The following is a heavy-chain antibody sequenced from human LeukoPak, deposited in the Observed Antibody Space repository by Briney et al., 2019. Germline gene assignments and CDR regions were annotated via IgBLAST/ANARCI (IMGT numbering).Heavy chain of an antibody. J-gene: IGHJ4*02. Sequence: GGSLRLSCAASGFTLSSYTMSWVRQAPGKGLEWVSAISGSGGSTYYADSVKGRFTISRDNSKNTLYLQMNSLRAEDTAVYYCVKVTVVPYYFDYWGQGTLVTVSS. CDR2: ISGSGGST. D-gene: IGHD4-23*01. CDR3: VKVTVVPYYFDY. V-gene: IGHV3-23*01. CDR1: GFTLSSYT.